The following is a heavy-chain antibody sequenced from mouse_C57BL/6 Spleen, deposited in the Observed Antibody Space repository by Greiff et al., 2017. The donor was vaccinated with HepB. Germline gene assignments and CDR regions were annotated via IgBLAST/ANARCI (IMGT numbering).Heavy chain of an antibody. D-gene: IGHD2-5*01. CDR3: ARSAYYSNYAFAY. J-gene: IGHJ3*01. Sequence: VQLQQPGAELVRPGSSVKLSCKASGYTFTSYWMHWVKQRPIQGLEWIGNIDPSDSETNYNQKFKDKATLTVDKSSSTAYMQLSSLTSEDSAVYYCARSAYYSNYAFAYWGQGTLVTVSA. V-gene: IGHV1-52*01. CDR2: IDPSDSET. CDR1: GYTFTSYW.